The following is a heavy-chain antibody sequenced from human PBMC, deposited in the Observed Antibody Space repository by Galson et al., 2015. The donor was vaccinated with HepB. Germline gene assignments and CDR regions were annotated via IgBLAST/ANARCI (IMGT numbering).Heavy chain of an antibody. CDR2: ISWNSGSI. CDR3: AKDTKLLWFGELLAPGSFDI. CDR1: GFTFDDYA. Sequence: SLRLSCAASGFTFDDYAMHWVRHASGKGLEWVSGISWNSGSIGYADSVKGRFTISRDNAKNSLYLQMNSLRAEDTALYYCAKDTKLLWFGELLAPGSFDIWGQGTMVTVSS. D-gene: IGHD3-10*01. V-gene: IGHV3-9*01. J-gene: IGHJ3*02.